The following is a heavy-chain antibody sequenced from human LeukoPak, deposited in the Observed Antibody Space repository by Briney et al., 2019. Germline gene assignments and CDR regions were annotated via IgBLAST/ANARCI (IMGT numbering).Heavy chain of an antibody. Sequence: PSETLSLTCTVSGGSISGSSYYWGWIRQPPGKGLEWIGSIYYSGSTYYNPSLKSRVTISVDTSKNQFSLKLSSVTAADTAVYYCARDRLDTAMVLDYWGQGTLVTVSS. D-gene: IGHD5-18*01. CDR3: ARDRLDTAMVLDY. V-gene: IGHV4-39*07. CDR2: IYYSGST. CDR1: GGSISGSSYY. J-gene: IGHJ4*02.